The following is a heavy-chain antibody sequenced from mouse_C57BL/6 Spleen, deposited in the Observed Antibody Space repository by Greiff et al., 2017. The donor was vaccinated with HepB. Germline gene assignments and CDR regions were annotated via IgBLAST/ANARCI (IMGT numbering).Heavy chain of an antibody. Sequence: EVKLQESGPGLAKPSQTLSLTCSVTGYSITSDYWNWIRKFPGNKLEYMGYISYSGSTYYNPSLKSRISITRDTSKNQYYLQLNSVTTEDTATYYCARFPHYYGSSRGYFDVWGTGTTVTVSS. V-gene: IGHV3-8*01. CDR3: ARFPHYYGSSRGYFDV. D-gene: IGHD1-1*01. CDR1: GYSITSDY. CDR2: ISYSGST. J-gene: IGHJ1*03.